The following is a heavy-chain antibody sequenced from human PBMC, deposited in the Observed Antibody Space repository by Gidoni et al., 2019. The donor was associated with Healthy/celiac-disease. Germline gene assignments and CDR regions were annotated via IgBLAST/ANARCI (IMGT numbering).Heavy chain of an antibody. J-gene: IGHJ4*02. CDR1: GGSISSYY. Sequence: QVQLQESCPGLVKPSATLSLTCTVSGGSISSYYWSWIRQPPGKGLEWIGYIYYSGSTNYNPSLKSRVTISVDTSKNQFSLKLSSVTAADTAVYYCARLSRDFWSGYEGFDYWGQGTLVTVSS. CDR2: IYYSGST. CDR3: ARLSRDFWSGYEGFDY. V-gene: IGHV4-59*08. D-gene: IGHD3-3*01.